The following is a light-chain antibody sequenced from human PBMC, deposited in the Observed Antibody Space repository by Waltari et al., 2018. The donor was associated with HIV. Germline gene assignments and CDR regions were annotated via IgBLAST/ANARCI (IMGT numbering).Light chain of an antibody. CDR1: SLINVS. CDR3: NSRDIHTNEHF. V-gene: IGLV3-19*01. J-gene: IGLJ1*01. CDR2: DQN. Sequence: SSDLTQDPAVSVALGQTVRITCQGDSLINVSANWYQQKPGQAPVLIIYDQNRRPSGIPDRFTASGSGDTASLTISETQAEDEADYFCNSRDIHTNEHFFGPGTTVTVL.